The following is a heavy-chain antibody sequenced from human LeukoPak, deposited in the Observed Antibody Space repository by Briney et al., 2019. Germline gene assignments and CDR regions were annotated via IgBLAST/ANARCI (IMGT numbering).Heavy chain of an antibody. CDR1: GFTFSRYW. CDR3: VKDSEMATINAFDI. J-gene: IGHJ3*02. Sequence: GGSLRLSCAASGFTFSRYWMYWVRQAPGKGLVWVSRTNGDDSSITYADSVKGRFTISRDDAKNTLYLQMSSLRAEDTAVYYCVKDSEMATINAFDIWGQGTMVTVSS. CDR2: TNGDDSSI. D-gene: IGHD5-24*01. V-gene: IGHV3-74*01.